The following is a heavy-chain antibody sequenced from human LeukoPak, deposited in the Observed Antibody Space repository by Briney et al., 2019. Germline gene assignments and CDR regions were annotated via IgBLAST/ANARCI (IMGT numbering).Heavy chain of an antibody. V-gene: IGHV1-2*02. CDR1: GYTFTGYY. CDR3: ARPVWGSYRPYYFDY. Sequence: ASVKVSCKASGYTFTGYYMHWVRQAPGQGLEWMGWINPNSGGTNYAQKFQGRVTMTRDTSISTAYMELSRLRSDDTAVYYCARPVWGSYRPYYFDYWGQGTLVTVSS. CDR2: INPNSGGT. J-gene: IGHJ4*02. D-gene: IGHD3-16*02.